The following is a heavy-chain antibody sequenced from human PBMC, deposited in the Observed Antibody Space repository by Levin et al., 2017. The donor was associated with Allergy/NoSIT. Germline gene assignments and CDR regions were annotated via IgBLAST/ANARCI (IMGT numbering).Heavy chain of an antibody. CDR3: ARRRVPPRGGLDI. CDR1: GGSISSSNW. V-gene: IGHV4-4*02. J-gene: IGHJ3*02. D-gene: IGHD3-10*01. CDR2: IYHSGST. Sequence: SETLSLTCAVSGGSISSSNWWSWVRQPPGKGLEWIGEIYHSGSTNYNPSLKSRVTISVDKSKNQFSLKLSSVTAADTAVYYCARRRVPPRGGLDIWGQGTMVTVSS.